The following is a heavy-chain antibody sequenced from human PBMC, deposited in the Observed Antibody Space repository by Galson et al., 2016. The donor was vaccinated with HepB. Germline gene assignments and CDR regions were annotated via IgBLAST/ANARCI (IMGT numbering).Heavy chain of an antibody. Sequence: QSGAEVKKPGESLRISCKASGYVFSSHWISWVRQMPGKGLEWMGRIDPSDSHTQFSPSFQGHVSISSDKSVNTAYLQWSSLKASDTAMYYCARQKGPIAGATDDAFDIWGQGTMVTVSS. CDR1: GYVFSSHW. CDR2: IDPSDSHT. V-gene: IGHV5-10-1*01. CDR3: ARQKGPIAGATDDAFDI. D-gene: IGHD1-26*01. J-gene: IGHJ3*02.